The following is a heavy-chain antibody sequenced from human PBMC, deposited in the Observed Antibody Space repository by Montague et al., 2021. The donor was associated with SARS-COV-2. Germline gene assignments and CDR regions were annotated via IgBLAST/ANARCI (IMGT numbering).Heavy chain of an antibody. Sequence: SETLSLTCAVYGGSFSVYYWSWIRQPPGKGLEWTGEINHSGSTNYNPSLKSRVTISVDTPKNQVSLKLSSVTAADTAVYYCARMRFFDWPPHYYMDVWGKGTTVTVSS. CDR1: GGSFSVYY. D-gene: IGHD3-9*01. J-gene: IGHJ6*03. CDR3: ARMRFFDWPPHYYMDV. V-gene: IGHV4-34*01. CDR2: INHSGST.